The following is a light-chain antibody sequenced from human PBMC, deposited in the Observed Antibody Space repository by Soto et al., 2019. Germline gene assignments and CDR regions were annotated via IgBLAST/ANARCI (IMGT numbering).Light chain of an antibody. CDR3: CSYAGSYTHYV. CDR1: SSDVGGYNY. Sequence: QSALTQPRSVCGSPGQSITISCTGTSSDVGGYNYVSWYRQHPGKAPKLMIYDVSKRPSGVPDRFSGSKSGNTASLTISGLHAEDEADYYCCSYAGSYTHYVFGTGTKLTVL. V-gene: IGLV2-11*01. CDR2: DVS. J-gene: IGLJ1*01.